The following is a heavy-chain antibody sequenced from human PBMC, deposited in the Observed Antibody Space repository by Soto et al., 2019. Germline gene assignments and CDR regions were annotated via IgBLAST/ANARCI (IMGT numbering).Heavy chain of an antibody. CDR3: VRVVAIPGAPDY. CDR2: IVPIVDAA. CDR1: GGTFSSYA. J-gene: IGHJ4*02. D-gene: IGHD2-15*01. V-gene: IGHV1-69*12. Sequence: QVQLVQSGAEVRQPASSVKVSCKTSGGTFSSYAISWVRQAPGQGLEWMGGIVPIVDAAPYAEKFEGRVTITADESTITGYMELSRLKSDDTVVYYCVRVVAIPGAPDYGAQGTLVTVS.